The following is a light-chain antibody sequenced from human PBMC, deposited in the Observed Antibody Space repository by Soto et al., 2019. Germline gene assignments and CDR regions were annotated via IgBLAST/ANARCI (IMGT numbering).Light chain of an antibody. CDR1: SSDVGGYNY. J-gene: IGLJ1*01. V-gene: IGLV2-14*01. CDR3: SSYTSSSTLYV. CDR2: EVS. Sequence: LTQPASVSGSPGQSITISCTGTSSDVGGYNYVSWYQQHPGKAPKLMIYEVSNRPSGVSNRFSGSKSGNTASLTISGLQAEDEADYYCSSYTSSSTLYVFGTGTNVTVL.